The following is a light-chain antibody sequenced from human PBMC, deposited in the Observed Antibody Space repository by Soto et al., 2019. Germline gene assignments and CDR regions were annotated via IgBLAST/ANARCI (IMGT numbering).Light chain of an antibody. V-gene: IGKV3-20*01. Sequence: EIVLSQSPGTLSLSPGERATPSCRASQSVTDNYLAWYQQKPGQAPRLVISGASSRTSGIPDRFSASGSGTDFTLTISRLEPEDFAVYYCQQYSRAPLTFGQGTKVDIK. J-gene: IGKJ1*01. CDR1: QSVTDNY. CDR2: GAS. CDR3: QQYSRAPLT.